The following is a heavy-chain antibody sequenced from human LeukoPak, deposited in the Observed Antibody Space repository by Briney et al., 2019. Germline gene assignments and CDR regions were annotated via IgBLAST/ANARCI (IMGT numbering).Heavy chain of an antibody. J-gene: IGHJ6*03. Sequence: PGGSLRLSCAVSEFSFSRFGMTWVRQAPGKGLEWVSSISSSNSDIYYVDSVKGRFTISRDNSKNSLYLQMNSLRAEDTAVYHCATGYSGYHSNYYYMDVWGKGTTVTVSS. CDR2: ISSSNSDI. CDR3: ATGYSGYHSNYYYMDV. CDR1: EFSFSRFG. D-gene: IGHD5-12*01. V-gene: IGHV3-21*01.